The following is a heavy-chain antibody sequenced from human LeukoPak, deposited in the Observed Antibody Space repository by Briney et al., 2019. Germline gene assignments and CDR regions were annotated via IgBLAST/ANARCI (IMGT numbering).Heavy chain of an antibody. CDR3: ASLTDSFDY. CDR1: GGSISSGGYS. J-gene: IGHJ4*02. CDR2: IYHSGNT. V-gene: IGHV4-30-2*01. Sequence: SETLSLTCTVSGGSISSGGYSWNWIRQPPGKDLEWIGYIYHSGNTYYNPSLKSRVTISVDRSKNQFSLKLSSVTAADTAVYYCASLTDSFDYWGQGTLVTVSS.